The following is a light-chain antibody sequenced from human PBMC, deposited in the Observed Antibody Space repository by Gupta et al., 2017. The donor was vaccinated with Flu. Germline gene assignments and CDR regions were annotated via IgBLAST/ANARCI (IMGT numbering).Light chain of an antibody. Sequence: SSLYASVGDRVTSTCRASQSIRSYLNWYKQKPGKAPKLLIYAASSWQSGVPSWFSGSGYGKDLTLTISSRQQEDFASYYFQQNDSNLLITFGRGTKVDIK. CDR1: QSIRSY. CDR2: AAS. CDR3: QQNDSNLLIT. V-gene: IGKV1-39*01. J-gene: IGKJ4*01.